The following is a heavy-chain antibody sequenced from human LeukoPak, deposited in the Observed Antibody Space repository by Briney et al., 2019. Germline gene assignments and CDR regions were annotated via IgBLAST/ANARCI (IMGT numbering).Heavy chain of an antibody. Sequence: SVKVSCKASGGTFSSYAISWVRQAPGQVLEWMGGIIPIFGTANYAQKFQGRVTITADESTSTAYMELSSLRSEDTAVYYCARGGGYCSSTSCYQPGVLGWYFDLWGRGTLVTVSS. V-gene: IGHV1-69*13. CDR1: GGTFSSYA. J-gene: IGHJ2*01. CDR2: IIPIFGTA. CDR3: ARGGGYCSSTSCYQPGVLGWYFDL. D-gene: IGHD2-2*01.